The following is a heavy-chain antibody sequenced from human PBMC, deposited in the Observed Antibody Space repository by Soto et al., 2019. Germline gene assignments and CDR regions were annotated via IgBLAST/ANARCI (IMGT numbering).Heavy chain of an antibody. V-gene: IGHV1-58*01. J-gene: IGHJ4*02. CDR2: IVVGSGNT. CDR3: AASPPWELLWKYYFDY. CDR1: GFTFTSSA. Sequence: ASVKVSCKASGFTFTSSAVQWVRQARGQRLEWIGWIVVGSGNTNYAQKFQERVTITRDMSTSTAYMELSSLRSEDTAVYYCAASPPWELLWKYYFDYWGQGTLVTVSS. D-gene: IGHD1-26*01.